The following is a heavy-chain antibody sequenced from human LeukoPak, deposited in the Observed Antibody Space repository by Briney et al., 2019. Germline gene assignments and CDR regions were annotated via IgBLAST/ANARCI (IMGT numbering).Heavy chain of an antibody. CDR2: MYHTGST. CDR1: SYSISSGYY. V-gene: IGHV4-38-2*02. CDR3: ARVFIPQRGRKYYYDSSGFHFDY. Sequence: SETLSLTCTVSSYSISSGYYWGWIRQPPGKGLEWIGSMYHTGSTYYNPSLKSRVTISVDTSKNQFSLKLSSVTAADTAVYYCARVFIPQRGRKYYYDSSGFHFDYWGQGTLVTVSS. J-gene: IGHJ4*02. D-gene: IGHD3-22*01.